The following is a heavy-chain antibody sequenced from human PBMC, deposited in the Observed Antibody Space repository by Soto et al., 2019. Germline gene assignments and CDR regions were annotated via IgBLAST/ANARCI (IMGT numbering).Heavy chain of an antibody. D-gene: IGHD3-10*01. Sequence: ASVKVSCKASGYTFTGYYMHWVRQAPGQGLEWMGWINPNSGGTNYAQKFQGRVTMTRDTSISTAYMELSRLRSDDTAVYYCARRMIWFGTEYRGYGLDVWGQGTTVTVSS. J-gene: IGHJ6*02. CDR1: GYTFTGYY. CDR3: ARRMIWFGTEYRGYGLDV. V-gene: IGHV1-2*02. CDR2: INPNSGGT.